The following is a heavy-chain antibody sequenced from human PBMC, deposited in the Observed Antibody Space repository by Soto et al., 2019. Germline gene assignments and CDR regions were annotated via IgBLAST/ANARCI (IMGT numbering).Heavy chain of an antibody. J-gene: IGHJ6*02. V-gene: IGHV1-69*01. Sequence: QVQLVQSGAEVKKPGSSVTVSCKASGGTFSSYAISLVRQAPGQGLEWMGGIIPIFGTANYAQKFQGRVTITADESTSTAYMELSSLRSEDTAVYYCAREDTAMDQYYGMDVWGQGTTVTVSS. CDR2: IIPIFGTA. D-gene: IGHD5-18*01. CDR1: GGTFSSYA. CDR3: AREDTAMDQYYGMDV.